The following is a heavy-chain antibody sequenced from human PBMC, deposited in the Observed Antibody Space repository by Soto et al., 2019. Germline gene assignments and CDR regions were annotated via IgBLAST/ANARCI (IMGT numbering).Heavy chain of an antibody. J-gene: IGHJ4*02. CDR2: IYYSGST. V-gene: IGHV4-30-4*01. D-gene: IGHD6-13*01. CDR1: GGSISSGDYY. CDR3: AIYAGNSVYFDY. Sequence: SETLSLTCTVSGGSISSGDYYWSWIRQPPGKGLEWIGYIYYSGSTYYNPSLKSRVTISVDTSKNQFSLKLSSVTAADTAVYYCAIYAGNSVYFDYWRQGTLVTVSS.